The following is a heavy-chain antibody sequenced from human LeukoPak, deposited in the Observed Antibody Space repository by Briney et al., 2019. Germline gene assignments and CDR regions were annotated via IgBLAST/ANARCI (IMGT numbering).Heavy chain of an antibody. CDR1: GGSISSSSYY. D-gene: IGHD6-6*01. CDR2: IYYSGST. CDR3: ASDSSSSTGDY. Sequence: SETLSLTSTVSGGSISSSSYYWGWIRQPPGKGLEWIGSIYYSGSTYYNPSLKSRVTISVDTSKNQFSLKLSSVTAADTAVYYCASDSSSSTGDYWGQGTLVTVSS. V-gene: IGHV4-39*07. J-gene: IGHJ4*02.